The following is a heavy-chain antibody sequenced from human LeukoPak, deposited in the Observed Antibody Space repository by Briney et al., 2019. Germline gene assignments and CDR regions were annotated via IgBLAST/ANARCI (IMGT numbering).Heavy chain of an antibody. J-gene: IGHJ5*02. V-gene: IGHV3-21*01. Sequence: GGSLRLSCAASAFTFSSYSMNWVRQAPGKGLEWVSSISSSSSYIYYADSVKGRFTIPRDNAKNSLYLQMNSLRAEDTAVYYCARDLRGGFDPWGRGTLVTVSS. CDR1: AFTFSSYS. CDR3: ARDLRGGFDP. CDR2: ISSSSSYI.